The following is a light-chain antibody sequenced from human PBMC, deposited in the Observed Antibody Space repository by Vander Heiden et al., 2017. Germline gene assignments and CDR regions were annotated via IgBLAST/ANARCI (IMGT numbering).Light chain of an antibody. Sequence: QSVLTQPPSVPGAPAQRVTISCTGSSSNIGAGYDVHWYQQLPGTAPKLLIYGNSNRPSGVPDRFSGSKSGTSASLAITGLQAEDEADYYCQSYDSSLSGYVVFGGGTKLTVL. CDR1: SSNIGAGYD. CDR3: QSYDSSLSGYVV. J-gene: IGLJ2*01. CDR2: GNS. V-gene: IGLV1-40*01.